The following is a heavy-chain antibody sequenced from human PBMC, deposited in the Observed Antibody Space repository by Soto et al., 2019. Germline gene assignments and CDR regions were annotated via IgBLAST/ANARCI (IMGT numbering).Heavy chain of an antibody. Sequence: SETLSLTCAVYGGSFSGYYWSWIRQPPGKGLEWIGEINHSGSTNYNPSLKSRVTISVDTSKNQFSLKLSSVTATDTAVYYCASRHPGLVVAATPASDRNWFDPWGQGTLVTVSS. D-gene: IGHD2-15*01. CDR3: ASRHPGLVVAATPASDRNWFDP. J-gene: IGHJ5*02. CDR2: INHSGST. CDR1: GGSFSGYY. V-gene: IGHV4-34*01.